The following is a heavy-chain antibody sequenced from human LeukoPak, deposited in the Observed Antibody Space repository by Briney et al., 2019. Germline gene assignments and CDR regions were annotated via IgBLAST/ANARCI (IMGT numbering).Heavy chain of an antibody. CDR3: TRDLSGGWADYFDY. CDR2: IRSKAYGGTT. D-gene: IGHD6-19*01. V-gene: IGHV3-49*03. J-gene: IGHJ4*02. Sequence: GGSLRLSCTASEFTFGDYAMSWFRQAPGKGLEWVGFIRSKAYGGTTEYAVSAKGRFTISRDDSKSIAYLQMNSLKTEDTAVYYCTRDLSGGWADYFDYWGQGTLVTVSS. CDR1: EFTFGDYA.